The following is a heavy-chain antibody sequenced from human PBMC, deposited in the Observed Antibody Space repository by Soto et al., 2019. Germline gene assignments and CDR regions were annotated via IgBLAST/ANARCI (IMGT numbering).Heavy chain of an antibody. J-gene: IGHJ4*02. V-gene: IGHV4-30-4*01. D-gene: IGHD3-22*01. CDR2: IYYSGST. CDR3: ARDRRDSSGFQPLSI. CDR1: GGSISSGDYY. Sequence: PSETLSLTCTVSGGSISSGDYYWSWIRQPPGKGLEWIGYIYYSGSTYYNPSLKSRVTISVDTSKNQFSLKLSSVTAADTAVYYCARDRRDSSGFQPLSIWGQGTLVTVSS.